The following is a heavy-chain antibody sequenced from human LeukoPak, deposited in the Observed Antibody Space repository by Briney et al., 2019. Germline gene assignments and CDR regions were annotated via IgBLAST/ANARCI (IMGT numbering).Heavy chain of an antibody. CDR1: GGSISCSDYY. CDR3: ARRVWASSKVDY. CDR2: IYYSGST. V-gene: IGHV4-39*01. Sequence: SETLSLTCTVSGGSISCSDYYWVWIRQPPGKGLEWIGCIYYSGSTYYSPSLKSRVSISIDTSKNQFSLKLTSLTAADTAVYYCARRVWASSKVDYWGQGTLVTVSS. J-gene: IGHJ4*02. D-gene: IGHD3-16*01.